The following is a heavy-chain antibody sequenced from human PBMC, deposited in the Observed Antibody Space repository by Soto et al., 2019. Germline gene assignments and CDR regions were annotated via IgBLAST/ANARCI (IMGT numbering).Heavy chain of an antibody. D-gene: IGHD1-7*01. CDR3: ARRGSELELRVY. Sequence: QVQLVESGGGLVQPGGSLRLSCEASGFTFSDYYMSWIRQAPGKGLEWVSYISSSGSTIYYAESVKGRITISRDNAKNTLYLQKNSLRAEDTDVYYCARRGSELELRVYWGQGTLVTVSS. V-gene: IGHV3-11*01. CDR1: GFTFSDYY. CDR2: ISSSGSTI. J-gene: IGHJ4*02.